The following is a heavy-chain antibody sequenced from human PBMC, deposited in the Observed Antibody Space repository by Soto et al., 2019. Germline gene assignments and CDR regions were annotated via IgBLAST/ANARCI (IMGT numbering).Heavy chain of an antibody. CDR3: ARAPRHWFDP. CDR2: IYHSGST. CDR1: GGSISSGGYS. Sequence: PSETLSLTCAVSGGSISSGGYSWSWIRQPPGKGLEWIGYIYHSGSTYYNPSLKSRVTISVDRSKNQFSLKLSSVTAADTAVYYCARAPRHWFDPWGQGTLVTVSS. V-gene: IGHV4-30-2*01. J-gene: IGHJ5*02.